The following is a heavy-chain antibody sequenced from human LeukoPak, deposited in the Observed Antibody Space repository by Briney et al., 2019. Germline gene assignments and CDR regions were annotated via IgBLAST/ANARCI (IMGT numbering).Heavy chain of an antibody. CDR3: ARDESRDYDFWSGTKDSYNWFDP. Sequence: SETLSLTCTVSGGSISSYYWSWIRQPPGKGLEWIGCLSYSGSTDYNPSLKSRVTISVDTSKNQFSLKLSSVTAADTAVYYCARDESRDYDFWSGTKDSYNWFDPWGQGTLVTVSS. CDR2: LSYSGST. V-gene: IGHV4-59*12. D-gene: IGHD3-3*01. J-gene: IGHJ5*02. CDR1: GGSISSYY.